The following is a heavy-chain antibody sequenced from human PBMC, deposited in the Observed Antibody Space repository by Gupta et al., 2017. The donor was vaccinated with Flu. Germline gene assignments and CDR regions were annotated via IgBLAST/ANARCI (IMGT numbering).Heavy chain of an antibody. CDR2: ISSSGSTR. Sequence: EVQLVESGGGLVQPGGSMRLSCAASGFTFSSYEMTWVRQAPGKGLEWGSYISSSGSTRYYADSVNGRFTISRDNAKNSLYLQMNSLRAEDTAVYYCARESAYYDSSGYSKNFDYWGQGTLVTVSS. V-gene: IGHV3-48*03. D-gene: IGHD3-22*01. J-gene: IGHJ4*02. CDR1: GFTFSSYE. CDR3: ARESAYYDSSGYSKNFDY.